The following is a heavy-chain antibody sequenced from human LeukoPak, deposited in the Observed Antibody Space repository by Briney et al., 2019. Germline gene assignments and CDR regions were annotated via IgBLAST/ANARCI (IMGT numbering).Heavy chain of an antibody. CDR1: GFTFSSYS. CDR2: ISGSSSYI. Sequence: PGGSLRLSCAASGFTFSSYSMNWVRQAPGKGLEGVSSISGSSSYIYYADSVKGRFTISRDNAKNSLYLQMNSLRAEDTAVYYCARDLPDYYDSSGLRGDWGQGTLVTVSS. J-gene: IGHJ4*02. CDR3: ARDLPDYYDSSGLRGD. D-gene: IGHD3-22*01. V-gene: IGHV3-21*01.